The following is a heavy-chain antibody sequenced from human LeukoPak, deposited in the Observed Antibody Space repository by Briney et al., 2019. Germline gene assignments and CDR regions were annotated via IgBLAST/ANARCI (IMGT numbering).Heavy chain of an antibody. D-gene: IGHD5-18*01. CDR2: INAGNGNT. CDR3: VSGAAAMVIGY. CDR1: GYTFTTYA. V-gene: IGHV1-3*01. Sequence: ASVKVSCKASGYTFTTYAMHWVRQAPGQRLEWMGWINAGNGNTKYSQKFQGRVTITRDTSASTAYMELSSLRSEDTAVYYCVSGAAAMVIGYWGQGTLVTVSS. J-gene: IGHJ4*02.